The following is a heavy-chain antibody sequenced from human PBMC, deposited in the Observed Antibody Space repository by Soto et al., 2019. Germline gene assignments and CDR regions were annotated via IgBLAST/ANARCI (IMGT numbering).Heavy chain of an antibody. Sequence: PGGSLRLSCRASTFTLSNYWMHWVRQAPGKGLVWVSGINNDGSTTRYADSVKGRFTIFRDNAKNMVYLQMNSLRAEDMAVYYCAKDENDYVQGYFDYWGQGTLVTVSS. V-gene: IGHV3-74*01. CDR2: INNDGSTT. CDR1: TFTLSNYW. D-gene: IGHD3-16*01. J-gene: IGHJ4*02. CDR3: AKDENDYVQGYFDY.